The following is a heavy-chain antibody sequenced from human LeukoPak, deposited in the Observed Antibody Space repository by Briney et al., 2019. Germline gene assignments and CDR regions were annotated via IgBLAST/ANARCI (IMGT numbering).Heavy chain of an antibody. Sequence: GESLKISCKGSGYSFTSYWIGWVRQMPGKGLEWMGIIYPGDSDTRYSPSFQGQVTISADKSISTAYLQWSSLKASDTAMYYYARHVANYYDSSGYNWYFDLWGRGTLVTVSS. CDR1: GYSFTSYW. CDR3: ARHVANYYDSSGYNWYFDL. CDR2: IYPGDSDT. J-gene: IGHJ2*01. V-gene: IGHV5-51*01. D-gene: IGHD3-22*01.